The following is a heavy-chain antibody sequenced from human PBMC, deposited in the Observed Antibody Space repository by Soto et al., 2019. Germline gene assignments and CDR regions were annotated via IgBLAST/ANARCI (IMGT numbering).Heavy chain of an antibody. CDR3: ARGITQGYDY. CDR1: GYTFTTFD. Sequence: GASVKVSCKPSGYTFTTFDINWVRQAPGQGLEWMGWMSPNSGNTGYAQKFQGRVVMTRDTAISTAYMELRSLTSEDTAVYYCARGITQGYDYWGQGTLVTVSS. V-gene: IGHV1-8*01. J-gene: IGHJ4*02. CDR2: MSPNSGNT. D-gene: IGHD3-16*01.